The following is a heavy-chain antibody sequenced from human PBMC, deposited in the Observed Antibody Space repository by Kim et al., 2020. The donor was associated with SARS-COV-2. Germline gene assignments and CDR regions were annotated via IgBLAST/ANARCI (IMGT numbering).Heavy chain of an antibody. J-gene: IGHJ4*02. V-gene: IGHV5-10-1*01. D-gene: IGHD3-10*01. CDR2: IDPSDSYT. Sequence: GESLKISCKGSGYSFTSYWISWVRQMPGKGLEWMGRIDPSDSYTNYSPSFQGHVTISADKSISTAYLQWSSLKASDTAMYYCARHFYYYGSGSYYPIWGQGTLVTVSS. CDR3: ARHFYYYGSGSYYPI. CDR1: GYSFTSYW.